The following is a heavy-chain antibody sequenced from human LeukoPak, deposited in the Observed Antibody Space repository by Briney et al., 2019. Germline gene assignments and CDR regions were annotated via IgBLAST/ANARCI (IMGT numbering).Heavy chain of an antibody. CDR1: GGSISSHY. J-gene: IGHJ4*02. Sequence: SETLSLTCTVSGGSISSHYWGWIRQSPGKGLEWIGYIHYNGNSNHNPSLKSRLTMSLDTSKNQFSLKLSSVTAADTAVYYCARDNRMTAVSAFDYWGQGALVTVSS. CDR2: IHYNGNS. V-gene: IGHV4-59*11. D-gene: IGHD6-19*01. CDR3: ARDNRMTAVSAFDY.